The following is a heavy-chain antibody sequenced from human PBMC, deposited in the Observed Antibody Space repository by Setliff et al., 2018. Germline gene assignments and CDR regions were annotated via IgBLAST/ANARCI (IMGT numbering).Heavy chain of an antibody. D-gene: IGHD5-12*01. CDR2: INHSGST. V-gene: IGHV4-34*01. J-gene: IGHJ4*02. CDR3: ARGGYSRGPPVYYFDY. CDR1: DYSISSGYY. Sequence: SETLSLTCAVSDYSISSGYYWSWIRQPPGKGLEWIGEINHSGSTNYNPSLKSRVTISVDTSKNQFSLKLSSVTAADTAVYYCARGGYSRGPPVYYFDYWGQGTLVTVSS.